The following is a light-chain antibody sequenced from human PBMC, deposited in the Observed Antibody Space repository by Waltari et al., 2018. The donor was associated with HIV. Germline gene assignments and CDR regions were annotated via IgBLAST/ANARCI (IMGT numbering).Light chain of an antibody. Sequence: QSALTQPRSVSGSPGQSVTISCTGTSSDVGGYNYVSWYQHHPGKAPKVMIYDVSKRPSGVPDRCSGSKSDNTASLTISGLQAEDEADYYCCSYAGTYTWVFGGGTKLTVL. CDR2: DVS. J-gene: IGLJ3*02. CDR1: SSDVGGYNY. V-gene: IGLV2-11*01. CDR3: CSYAGTYTWV.